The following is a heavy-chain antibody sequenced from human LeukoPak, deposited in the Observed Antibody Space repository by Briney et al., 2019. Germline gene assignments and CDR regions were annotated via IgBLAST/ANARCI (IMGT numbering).Heavy chain of an antibody. Sequence: GGSLRLSCAASGFTFSSYGMYWVRQAPGKGLEWVAFIRYDGSNKYYADSVKGRFTISRDNSKNTLYLQMNSLRAEDTAVYYCAKDRMIEGAHFDYWGQGTLVTVSS. V-gene: IGHV3-30*02. J-gene: IGHJ4*02. CDR1: GFTFSSYG. CDR2: IRYDGSNK. D-gene: IGHD1-26*01. CDR3: AKDRMIEGAHFDY.